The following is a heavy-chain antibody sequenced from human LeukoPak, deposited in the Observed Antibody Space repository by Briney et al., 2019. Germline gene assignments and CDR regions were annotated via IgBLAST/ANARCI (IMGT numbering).Heavy chain of an antibody. CDR2: IYNSGST. Sequence: SETLSLTCTVSGGSISSYYWSWIRQPPGKGLEWIGYIYNSGSTNYNPSLKSRVTISVDTSKNQFSLKLSSVAAADTAIYYCARTYSSGQGAYYWGQGTLVTVSS. CDR1: GGSISSYY. CDR3: ARTYSSGQGAYY. V-gene: IGHV4-59*12. D-gene: IGHD3-22*01. J-gene: IGHJ4*02.